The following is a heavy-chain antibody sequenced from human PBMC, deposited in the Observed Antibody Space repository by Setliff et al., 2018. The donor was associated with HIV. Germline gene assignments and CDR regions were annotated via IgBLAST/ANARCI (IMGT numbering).Heavy chain of an antibody. J-gene: IGHJ3*02. CDR2: TYYRSTWRF. D-gene: IGHD3-10*01. V-gene: IGHV6-1*01. Sequence: SQTLYLTCAISGDNVSSGTSAWSWIRQSPSRGLEWLGRTYYRSTWRFGYADSVRGRISIAPDTSKNQFSMQLKSVTPEDAAVYFCVRDRGISSFETWGQGTKVTVSS. CDR3: VRDRGISSFET. CDR1: GDNVSSGTSA.